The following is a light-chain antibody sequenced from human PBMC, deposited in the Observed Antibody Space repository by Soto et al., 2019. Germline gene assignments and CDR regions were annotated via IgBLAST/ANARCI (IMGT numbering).Light chain of an antibody. CDR3: SSYAGSNNYV. Sequence: QSALIQPPSASGSPGQSVTISCTGTSSDVGGNNFVSWYQQHPGKAPKLMIYEVSKRPSGVPDRFSGSKSGNTASLTVSGLHAEDEADYYCSSYAGSNNYVFGTGTKLTVL. CDR1: SSDVGGNNF. J-gene: IGLJ1*01. CDR2: EVS. V-gene: IGLV2-8*01.